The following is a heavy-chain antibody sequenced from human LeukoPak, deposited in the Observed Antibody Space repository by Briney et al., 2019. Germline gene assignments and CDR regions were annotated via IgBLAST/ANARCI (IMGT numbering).Heavy chain of an antibody. Sequence: GGSLRLSCAASGFTFSSYSMNWVRQAPGKGLEWVSSISSSSYIYYADSVKGRFTISRDNAKNSLYLQMNSLRAEDTAVYYCARSLPRGAFDIWGQGTMVTVSS. CDR1: GFTFSSYS. V-gene: IGHV3-21*01. CDR2: ISSSSYI. CDR3: ARSLPRGAFDI. J-gene: IGHJ3*02.